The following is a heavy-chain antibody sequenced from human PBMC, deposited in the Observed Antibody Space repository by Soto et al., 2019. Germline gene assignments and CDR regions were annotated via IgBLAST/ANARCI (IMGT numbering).Heavy chain of an antibody. Sequence: EVQLVESGGGLVQPGGSLRLSCAASGFIFDSFALSWVRQAPGKGLEWVSGIGGSGGRTYYADSVKGRFTISRDNSKNTLYLQMSSLSAEDTAIYYCAKDRAFWFGEGGWFDPXXXXTLVTVSS. CDR3: AKDRAFWFGEGGWFDP. J-gene: IGHJ5*02. CDR1: GFIFDSFA. D-gene: IGHD3-10*01. V-gene: IGHV3-23*04. CDR2: IGGSGGRT.